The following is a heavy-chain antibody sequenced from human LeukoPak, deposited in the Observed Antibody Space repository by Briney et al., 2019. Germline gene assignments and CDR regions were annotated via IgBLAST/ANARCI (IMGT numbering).Heavy chain of an antibody. CDR3: ARQSGELEVLDAFDI. J-gene: IGHJ3*02. CDR2: INHSGST. V-gene: IGHV4-34*01. Sequence: SETPSLTCAVYGGSFSGYYWSWIRQPPGKGLEWIGEINHSGSTNYNPSLKSRVTISVDTSKNQFSLKLSSVTAADTAVYYCARQSGELEVLDAFDIWGQGTMVTVSS. D-gene: IGHD1-7*01. CDR1: GGSFSGYY.